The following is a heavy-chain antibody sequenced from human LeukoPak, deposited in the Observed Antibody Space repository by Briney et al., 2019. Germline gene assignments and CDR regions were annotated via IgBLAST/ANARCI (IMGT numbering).Heavy chain of an antibody. CDR2: ISYDGSNK. Sequence: PGRSLRLSCAASGFTFSSYAMHWVRQAPGKGLEWVAVISYDGSNKYYADSVKGRFTISRDNSKNTLYQQMNSLRAEDTAVYYCARDPLVVTNGVYFDYWGQGTLVTVSS. V-gene: IGHV3-30*04. CDR1: GFTFSSYA. CDR3: ARDPLVVTNGVYFDY. D-gene: IGHD3-22*01. J-gene: IGHJ4*02.